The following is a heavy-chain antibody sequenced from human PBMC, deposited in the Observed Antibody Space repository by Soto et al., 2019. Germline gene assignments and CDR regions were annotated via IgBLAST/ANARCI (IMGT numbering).Heavy chain of an antibody. CDR3: ARSVAVPGAHIDY. V-gene: IGHV4-59*01. CDR1: GGSISCSY. Sequence: SETLSLTCIVSGGSISCSYWSWIRQSPGKGLEWLGYVYYTGSTNYSPPLRSRVSISVDTSKNEFSLRLSSVTAADTAVYFCARSVAVPGAHIDYWGQGTQVTVSS. D-gene: IGHD6-19*01. CDR2: VYYTGST. J-gene: IGHJ4*02.